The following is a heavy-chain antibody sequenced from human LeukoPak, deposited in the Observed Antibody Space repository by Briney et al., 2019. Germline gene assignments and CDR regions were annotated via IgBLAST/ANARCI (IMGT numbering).Heavy chain of an antibody. D-gene: IGHD6-13*01. Sequence: GGSLRLSCAASGFTFSSYAMSWVRQAPGKGLEWVSAISGRDGRTYYSDFVKGRFTISRDNSQNTLYLQMNTLRAEDTAVYYCSTSPSFGSSWYQFNYWGQGALVIVSS. J-gene: IGHJ4*02. CDR3: STSPSFGSSWYQFNY. CDR1: GFTFSSYA. CDR2: ISGRDGRT. V-gene: IGHV3-23*01.